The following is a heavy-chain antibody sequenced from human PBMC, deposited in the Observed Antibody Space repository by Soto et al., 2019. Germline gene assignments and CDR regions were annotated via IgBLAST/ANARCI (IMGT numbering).Heavy chain of an antibody. D-gene: IGHD2-2*02. CDR2: IYYSGST. J-gene: IGHJ5*02. V-gene: IGHV4-30-4*01. CDR3: ARVLSDIVLVPAAIGGFDP. Sequence: PSETLSLTCTVSGGSISSGDYYWSWIRQPPGKGLEWIGYIYYSGSTYYNPSLKSRVTISVDTSKNQFSLKLSSVTAADTAVYYCARVLSDIVLVPAAIGGFDPWGQGTLVTVSS. CDR1: GGSISSGDYY.